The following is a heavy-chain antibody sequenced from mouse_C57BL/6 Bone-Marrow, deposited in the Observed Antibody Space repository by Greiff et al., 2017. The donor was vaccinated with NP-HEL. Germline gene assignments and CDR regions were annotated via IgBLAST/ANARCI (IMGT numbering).Heavy chain of an antibody. CDR3: ARNYGSSWYYFDY. J-gene: IGHJ2*01. V-gene: IGHV2-9-1*01. CDR2: IWTGGGT. Sequence: VMLVESGPGLVAPSQSLSITCTVSGFSLTSYAISWVRQPPGKGLEWLGVIWTGGGTNYNSALKSRLSISKDNSKSQVFLKMNSLQTDDTARYYCARNYGSSWYYFDYWGQGTTLTVSS. D-gene: IGHD1-1*01. CDR1: GFSLTSYA.